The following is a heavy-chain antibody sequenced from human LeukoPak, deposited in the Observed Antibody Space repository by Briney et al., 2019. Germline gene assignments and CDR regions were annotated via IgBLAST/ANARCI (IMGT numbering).Heavy chain of an antibody. CDR2: IRSKAYGGTT. CDR1: GFTFGDYA. J-gene: IGHJ4*02. CDR3: TRDWGYYGSGSYYTIDY. Sequence: GGSLRLSCTASGFTFGDYAMSWVRQAPGKGLEWVGFIRSKAYGGTTEYAASVKGRFTISRDDSKSIAYLQMNSLKTEDTAVYYCTRDWGYYGSGSYYTIDYWGQGTLVTVSS. V-gene: IGHV3-49*04. D-gene: IGHD3-10*01.